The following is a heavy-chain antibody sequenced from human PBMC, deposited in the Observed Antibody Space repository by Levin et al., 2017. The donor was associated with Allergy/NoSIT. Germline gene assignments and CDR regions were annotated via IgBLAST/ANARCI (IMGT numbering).Heavy chain of an antibody. Sequence: KAGESLKISCKTSGDTFNINMITWVRQAPGQGLEWVGGVIPMLGTPISAHNFQGRVTATADESTNTAYLELGSLRQEDTAMYYCARLFHYDIVTGLGSLDYWGQGTPITVAS. CDR2: VIPMLGTP. CDR3: ARLFHYDIVTGLGSLDY. V-gene: IGHV1-69*16. CDR1: GDTFNINM. D-gene: IGHD3-9*01. J-gene: IGHJ4*02.